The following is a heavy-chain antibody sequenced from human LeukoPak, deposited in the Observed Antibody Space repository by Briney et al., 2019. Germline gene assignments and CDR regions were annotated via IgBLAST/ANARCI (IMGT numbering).Heavy chain of an antibody. J-gene: IGHJ6*03. CDR2: INPSGGST. CDR1: GYTFTNYY. Sequence: GASVKVSCKASGYTFTNYYIHWVRQAPGQGLEWMGLINPSGGSTNYAQKFQGRVTMTRDMSTSTVYMELSSLRSEDTAVYYCASEYYGSGSYPHSDYYYYMDVWGKGTTVTVSS. CDR3: ASEYYGSGSYPHSDYYYYMDV. V-gene: IGHV1-46*01. D-gene: IGHD3-10*01.